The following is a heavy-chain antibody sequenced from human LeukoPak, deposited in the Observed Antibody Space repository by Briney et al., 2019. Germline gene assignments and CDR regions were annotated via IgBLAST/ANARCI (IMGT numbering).Heavy chain of an antibody. CDR1: GFTFGSYW. D-gene: IGHD5-18*01. V-gene: IGHV3-74*01. CDR2: INSDGSST. CDR3: ARATGYSYGSEFDY. J-gene: IGHJ4*02. Sequence: GGSLRLSCAASGFTFGSYWMHWVRQAPGKGLVWVSRINSDGSSTSYADSVKGRFTISRDNAKNTLYLQMNSLRAEDTAVYYCARATGYSYGSEFDYWGQGTLVTVSS.